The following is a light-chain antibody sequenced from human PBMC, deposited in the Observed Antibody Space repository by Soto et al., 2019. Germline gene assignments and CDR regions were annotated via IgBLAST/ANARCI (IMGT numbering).Light chain of an antibody. CDR3: SSYTNINTVV. CDR1: SSDVGGYNY. V-gene: IGLV2-14*01. CDR2: DVT. Sequence: QSALTQPASVSGSPGQSITISCTGTSSDVGGYNYVSWYQQHPGKAPKLMIYDVTNRPSGVSNRFSGSKSANTASLTISGLQAEDEADYYCSSYTNINTVVFGGGTKVTVL. J-gene: IGLJ2*01.